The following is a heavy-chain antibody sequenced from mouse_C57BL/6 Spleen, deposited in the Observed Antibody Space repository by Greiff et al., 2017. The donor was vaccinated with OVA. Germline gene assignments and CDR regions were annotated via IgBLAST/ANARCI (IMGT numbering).Heavy chain of an antibody. Sequence: QVQLQQPGAELVRPGSSVKLSCKASGYTFTSYWMDWVKQRPGQGLEWIGNIYPSDSETHYNQKFKDKATLTVDKSSSTAYMQLSSLTSEDSAVYYCARSRDSSGYFDYWGQGTTLTVSS. CDR3: ARSRDSSGYFDY. J-gene: IGHJ2*01. CDR1: GYTFTSYW. CDR2: IYPSDSET. V-gene: IGHV1-61*01. D-gene: IGHD3-2*02.